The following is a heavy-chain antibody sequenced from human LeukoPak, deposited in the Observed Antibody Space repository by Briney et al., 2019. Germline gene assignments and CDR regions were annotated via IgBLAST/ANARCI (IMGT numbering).Heavy chain of an antibody. CDR1: GFDFRTYS. CDR3: ARDPGYCTGGRRPNWFFDL. V-gene: IGHV3-30*04. D-gene: IGHD2-8*02. Sequence: PGGSLRLSCAASGFDFRTYSMHWVRQAPGKGLEWVAIISYDGSHKYYADSVKGRFTISRDNSRNTLYLQMNSLRADETAVYYCARDPGYCTGGRRPNWFFDLWGRGTLVIVSS. J-gene: IGHJ2*01. CDR2: ISYDGSHK.